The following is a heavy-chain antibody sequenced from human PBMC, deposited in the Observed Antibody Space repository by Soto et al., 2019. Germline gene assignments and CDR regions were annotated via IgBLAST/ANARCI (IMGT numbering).Heavy chain of an antibody. CDR2: IWYDGSNK. CDR3: ARVGDTTTYYYYYGMDV. V-gene: IGHV3-33*01. Sequence: GGSLRLSCAASGFTFSSYGMHWVRQAPGKGLEWVAVIWYDGSNKYYADSVKGRFTISRDNSKNTLYLQMNSLRAEDTAVYYCARVGDTTTYYYYYGMDVWGQGTTVTVSS. CDR1: GFTFSSYG. J-gene: IGHJ6*02. D-gene: IGHD4-4*01.